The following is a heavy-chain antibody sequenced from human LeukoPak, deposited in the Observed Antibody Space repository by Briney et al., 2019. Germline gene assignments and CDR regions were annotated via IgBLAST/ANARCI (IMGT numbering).Heavy chain of an antibody. CDR3: ARAPDTAMPPAPDY. CDR2: IYYSGST. CDR1: GGSISSYY. Sequence: SETLSLTCTVSGGSISSYYWSWIRQPPGKGLEWIGYIYYSGSTTYNPSLKSRVTISVDTSKNQFSLKLNSVTAADTAVYYCARAPDTAMPPAPDYWGQGTLVTVSS. V-gene: IGHV4-59*01. D-gene: IGHD5-18*01. J-gene: IGHJ4*02.